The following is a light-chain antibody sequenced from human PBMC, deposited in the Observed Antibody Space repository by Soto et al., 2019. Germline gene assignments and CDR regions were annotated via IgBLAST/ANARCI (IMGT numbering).Light chain of an antibody. V-gene: IGKV3-20*01. CDR3: QQYGSSSWT. J-gene: IGKJ1*01. Sequence: EIVLTQSPGTLSLSPGERANLSCRASQSVSSSYLAWYQQKPGQAPRLLIYGASSGATGIPDRFSGSGSGTDFTLTISRLEPEDFAVYYCQQYGSSSWTFGQGTKVEIK. CDR1: QSVSSSY. CDR2: GAS.